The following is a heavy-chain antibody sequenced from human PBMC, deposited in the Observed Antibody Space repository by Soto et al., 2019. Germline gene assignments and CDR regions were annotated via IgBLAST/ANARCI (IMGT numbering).Heavy chain of an antibody. Sequence: PSETLSLTCAVYGGSFSGYYWSWIRQPPGKGLEWIGEINHSGSTNYNPSLKSRVTIPVDTSKNQFSLKLSSVTAADTAVYYCVRDGRIAVAGTWYYYGMDVWGQGTTVTVSS. CDR1: GGSFSGYY. CDR2: INHSGST. V-gene: IGHV4-34*01. J-gene: IGHJ6*02. CDR3: VRDGRIAVAGTWYYYGMDV. D-gene: IGHD6-19*01.